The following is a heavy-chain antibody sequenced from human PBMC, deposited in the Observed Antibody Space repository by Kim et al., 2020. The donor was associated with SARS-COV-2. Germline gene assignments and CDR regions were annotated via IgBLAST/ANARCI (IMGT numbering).Heavy chain of an antibody. D-gene: IGHD3-3*01. CDR3: AKDRGGWIFGSRVYYYYYYGMDV. Sequence: GGSLRLSCAASGFTFSSYGMHWVRQAPGKGLEWVAVISYDGSNKYYADSVKGRFTISRDNSKNTLYLQMNSLRAEDTAVYYCAKDRGGWIFGSRVYYYYYYGMDVWGQGTTVTVSS. J-gene: IGHJ6*02. CDR2: ISYDGSNK. CDR1: GFTFSSYG. V-gene: IGHV3-30*18.